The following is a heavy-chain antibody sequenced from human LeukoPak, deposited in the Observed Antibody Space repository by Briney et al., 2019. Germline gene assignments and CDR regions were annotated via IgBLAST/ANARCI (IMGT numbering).Heavy chain of an antibody. Sequence: GGSLRLSCAASGFTFSSYSMNWVRQAPGKGLEWVGRIKSKTDGGTTDYAAPVKGRFTISRDDSKNTLYLQMNSLKTEDTAVYYCTTAVDIVARGHYYYYYMDVWGKGNTVTVSS. CDR2: IKSKTDGGTT. J-gene: IGHJ6*03. CDR1: GFTFSSYS. V-gene: IGHV3-15*01. D-gene: IGHD5-12*01. CDR3: TTAVDIVARGHYYYYYMDV.